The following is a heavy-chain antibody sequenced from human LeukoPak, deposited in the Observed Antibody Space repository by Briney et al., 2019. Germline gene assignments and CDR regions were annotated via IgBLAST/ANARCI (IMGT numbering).Heavy chain of an antibody. CDR1: GYIFTGYY. CDR2: INPNSGGT. CDR3: ARSWVGYTTFFDY. Sequence: ASVKVSCKASGYIFTGYYMHWVRQAPGQGLEWMGRINPNSGGTNYAQQFQGRVTMTRDTSINTAYMELSRLRSDDTAVYYCARSWVGYTTFFDYWGQGTLVTVSS. D-gene: IGHD5-24*01. J-gene: IGHJ4*02. V-gene: IGHV1-2*06.